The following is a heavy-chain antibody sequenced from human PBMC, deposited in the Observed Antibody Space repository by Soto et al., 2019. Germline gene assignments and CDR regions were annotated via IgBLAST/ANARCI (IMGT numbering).Heavy chain of an antibody. J-gene: IGHJ4*02. CDR2: ISYDGGNQ. D-gene: IGHD1-20*01. CDR3: ARGPITQTSFIDH. CDR1: GFTFSSYP. V-gene: IGHV3-30-3*01. Sequence: QVQVVESGGGVVQPGRSLRLSCEASGFTFSSYPMHWVRQAPGKGLEWVTVISYDGGNQYYADSVKGRFTISRDNSKDTLYLQMHSLGSDDTAVYFCARGPITQTSFIDHWGQGTLVTVSS.